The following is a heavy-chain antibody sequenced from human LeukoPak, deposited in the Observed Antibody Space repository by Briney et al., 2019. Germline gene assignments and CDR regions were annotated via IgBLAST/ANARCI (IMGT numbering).Heavy chain of an antibody. Sequence: ASVKVSCTASGYTFTSYGISWVRQAPGQGLEWMGWISTYNGNTNYAQKLQGRVTMTTDTSKSTGYMELRSVRSDDAAVYYCARDLLSYGMDVWGQGTTVTVSS. CDR3: ARDLLSYGMDV. J-gene: IGHJ6*02. CDR2: ISTYNGNT. V-gene: IGHV1-18*01. D-gene: IGHD2-21*01. CDR1: GYTFTSYG.